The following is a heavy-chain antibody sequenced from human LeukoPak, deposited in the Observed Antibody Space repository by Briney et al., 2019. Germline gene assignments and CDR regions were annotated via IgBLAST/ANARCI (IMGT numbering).Heavy chain of an antibody. V-gene: IGHV1-2*07. D-gene: IGHD3-22*01. CDR3: ARGEDTSGYYSRGPYYFDY. CDR1: GYTFTAYY. CDR2: INPDSGGT. J-gene: IGHJ4*02. Sequence: ASVNVSCTASGYTFTAYYMHWVRQAPGQGLEWMGWINPDSGGTKYPHKFQGRVTMNRGTSISTAYMELTRLRSDDTAVYFCARGEDTSGYYSRGPYYFDYWGQGTLVTVSS.